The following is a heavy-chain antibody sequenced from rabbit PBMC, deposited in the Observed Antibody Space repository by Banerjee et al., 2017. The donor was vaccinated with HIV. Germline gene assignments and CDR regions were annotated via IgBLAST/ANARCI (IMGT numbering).Heavy chain of an antibody. D-gene: IGHD4-1*01. V-gene: IGHV1S45*01. CDR1: GFSFSSSYW. CDR2: IYAGSSGSA. CDR3: ARDLAGVIGWNFDL. J-gene: IGHJ4*01. Sequence: QEQLEESGGDLVKPEGSLTLTCTASGFSFSSSYWICWGRQAPGKGLEWIGTIYAGSSGSAYYASWVNGRFTISRTSSTTVALQMTSLTAADTATYFCARDLAGVIGWNFDLWGPGTLVTVS.